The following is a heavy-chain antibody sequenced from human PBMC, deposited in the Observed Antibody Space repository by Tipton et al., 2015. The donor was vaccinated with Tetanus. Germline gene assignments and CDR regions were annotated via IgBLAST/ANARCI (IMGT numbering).Heavy chain of an antibody. D-gene: IGHD5-12*01. CDR2: MYHSGQA. V-gene: IGHV4-30-4*08. CDR3: ARYSIVATSNNWFDP. Sequence: TLSLTCALYGGSFSDYYWTWIRQPPGKGLEWIGYMYHSGQAYYNSSLKSRVVILVDTSKNQFSLKLSSVTAADTAVYYCARYSIVATSNNWFDPWGQGTLVTVSS. CDR1: GGSFSDYY. J-gene: IGHJ5*02.